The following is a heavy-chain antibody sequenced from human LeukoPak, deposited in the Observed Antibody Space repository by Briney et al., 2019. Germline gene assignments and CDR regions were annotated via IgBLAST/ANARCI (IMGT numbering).Heavy chain of an antibody. D-gene: IGHD2-15*01. J-gene: IGHJ6*03. CDR1: GFTFSSYE. CDR2: ISSSGSTI. V-gene: IGHV3-48*03. CDR3: ARDADCGSCYIYYYYYMDV. Sequence: PGGSLRLSCAASGFTFSSYEMNWVRQAPGKGLEWVSYISSSGSTIYYADSVKGRFTISRDNAKNSLYLQMNSLRAEDTAVYYCARDADCGSCYIYYYYYMDVWGKGTTVTISS.